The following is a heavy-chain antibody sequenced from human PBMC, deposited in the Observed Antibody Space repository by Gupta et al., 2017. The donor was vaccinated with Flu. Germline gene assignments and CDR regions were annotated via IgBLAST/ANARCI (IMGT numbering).Heavy chain of an antibody. Sequence: YDMHWIRQTPGKGPEWVASVSYNGNSKSYADSVKGRFSISRDNSKNTLSLQMNSLRPDDTATYYCAKAFWSTGLGESFDCWGQGTLVTVSS. CDR3: AKAFWSTGLGESFDC. V-gene: IGHV3-30*18. CDR2: VSYNGNSK. D-gene: IGHD1-26*01. CDR1: YD. J-gene: IGHJ4*02.